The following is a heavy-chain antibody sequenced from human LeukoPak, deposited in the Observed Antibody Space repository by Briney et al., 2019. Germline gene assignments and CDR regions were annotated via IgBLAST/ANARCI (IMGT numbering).Heavy chain of an antibody. Sequence: ASVKVSCKASGYTFTSNYMHWVRQAPGQWLEWMGIINPSGGSTSYAQKFQGRVTMTRDTSTSTVYMELSSLRSEDTAVYYCARVGGAGYNLLVFDYWGQGTLVTVSS. CDR1: GYTFTSNY. CDR2: INPSGGST. J-gene: IGHJ4*02. V-gene: IGHV1-46*01. D-gene: IGHD5-24*01. CDR3: ARVGGAGYNLLVFDY.